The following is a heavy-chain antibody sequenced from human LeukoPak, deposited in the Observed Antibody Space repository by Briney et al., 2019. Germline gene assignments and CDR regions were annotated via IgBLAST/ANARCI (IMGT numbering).Heavy chain of an antibody. CDR2: ISSSGSTI. CDR3: ARVSSSSSWYTDLDY. D-gene: IGHD6-13*01. Sequence: PGGSLRLSCAASGFTFSDYYMSWIRQAPGKGLEWVSYISSSGSTIYYADSVKGRFTISRDNSKNTLYLQMNSLRPEDTAVYYCARVSSSSSWYTDLDYWGQGTLVTVSS. V-gene: IGHV3-11*04. J-gene: IGHJ4*02. CDR1: GFTFSDYY.